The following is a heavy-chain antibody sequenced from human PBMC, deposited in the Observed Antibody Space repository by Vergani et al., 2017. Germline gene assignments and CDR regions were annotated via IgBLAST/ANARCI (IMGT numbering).Heavy chain of an antibody. CDR3: ASGGRSGWELLLNYYYYGMDV. CDR1: GDTFSSYA. D-gene: IGHD1-26*01. V-gene: IGHV1-69*06. J-gene: IGHJ6*02. CDR2: IIPIFGAA. Sequence: QVQLVQSGAEVKKPGSSVKVSCKASGDTFSSYAISWVRQAPGQGLEWMGGIIPIFGAANYAQKFQGRVTITADKSTSTAYMELSSLRSEDTAVYYCASGGRSGWELLLNYYYYGMDVWGQGTTVTVSS.